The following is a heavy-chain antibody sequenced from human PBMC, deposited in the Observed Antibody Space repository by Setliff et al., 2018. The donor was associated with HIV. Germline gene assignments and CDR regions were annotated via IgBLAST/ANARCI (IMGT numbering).Heavy chain of an antibody. V-gene: IGHV4-31*03. Sequence: SETLSLTCTVSGGSFSDSFSSGGNHWSWIRQHPGKGLEWIGYIYYSGSTAYNPSLKSRITISVDTSKSQFSLKLRSVSVADTAVYYCARRSNHGMDWYFDLWGRGTLVTVSS. CDR1: GGSFSDSFSSGGNH. CDR3: ARRSNHGMDWYFDL. CDR2: IYYSGST. J-gene: IGHJ2*01.